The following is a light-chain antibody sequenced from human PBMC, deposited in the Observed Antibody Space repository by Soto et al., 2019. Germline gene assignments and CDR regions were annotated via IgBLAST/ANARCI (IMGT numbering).Light chain of an antibody. J-gene: IGKJ2*01. CDR1: QSVSSRY. V-gene: IGKV3-20*01. Sequence: ETVLTQSPGTLSLSPGERATLSCRASQSVSSRYLAWYQQKPGQAPRLLIYGASSRATGIPDRFSGSGSGTEFTLTISRLEPEAFAVYYCQQYITSPPMYTFGQGTKLEIK. CDR3: QQYITSPPMYT. CDR2: GAS.